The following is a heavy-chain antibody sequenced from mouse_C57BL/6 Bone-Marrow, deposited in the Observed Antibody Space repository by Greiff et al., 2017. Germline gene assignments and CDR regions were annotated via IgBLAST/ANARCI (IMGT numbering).Heavy chain of an antibody. CDR2: IYPGSGNT. J-gene: IGHJ3*01. Sequence: VQLKESGAELVRPGASVKLSCKASGYTFTDYYINWVKQRPGQGLEWIARIYPGSGNTYYNEKFKGKATLTAEKSSSTAYMQLSSLTSEDSAVYFCARDDGYYVWFAYWGQGTLVTVSA. V-gene: IGHV1-76*01. D-gene: IGHD2-3*01. CDR1: GYTFTDYY. CDR3: ARDDGYYVWFAY.